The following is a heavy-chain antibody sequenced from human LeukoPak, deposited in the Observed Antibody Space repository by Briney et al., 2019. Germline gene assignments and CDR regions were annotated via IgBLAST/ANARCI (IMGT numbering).Heavy chain of an antibody. Sequence: PGGSLRLSCAASGFTFSSYGMHWVRQAPGKGLEWVAVIWYDGSNKYYADSVKGRFTISRDNSKNTAYLQMNSLRAEDTAVYYCAKKNGAPDTRNGMDVWGQGTTVTVSS. D-gene: IGHD2-8*01. CDR3: AKKNGAPDTRNGMDV. CDR1: GFTFSSYG. V-gene: IGHV3-33*06. J-gene: IGHJ6*02. CDR2: IWYDGSNK.